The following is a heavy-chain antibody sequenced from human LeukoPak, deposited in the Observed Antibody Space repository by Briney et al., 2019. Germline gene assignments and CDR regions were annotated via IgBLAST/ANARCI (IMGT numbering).Heavy chain of an antibody. J-gene: IGHJ6*02. CDR2: IDHSGST. Sequence: SETLSLTCAVYGGSFSGYYWSWIRQPPGKGLEWMGEIDHSGSTNYNPSLKSRVTISVDTSKNQFSLKLSSVTAADTAVYYCARGLVMIVVSTAYFYYYGMDVWGQGTTVTVSS. CDR1: GGSFSGYY. D-gene: IGHD3-22*01. CDR3: ARGLVMIVVSTAYFYYYGMDV. V-gene: IGHV4-34*01.